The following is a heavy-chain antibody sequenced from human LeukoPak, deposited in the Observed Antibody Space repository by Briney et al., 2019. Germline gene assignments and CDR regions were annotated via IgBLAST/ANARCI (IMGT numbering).Heavy chain of an antibody. J-gene: IGHJ3*02. CDR3: AKYDSSGPKDAFDI. V-gene: IGHV4-38-2*01. CDR1: GHSISSGYY. D-gene: IGHD3-22*01. CDR2: IYHSGST. Sequence: SETLSLTCAVSGHSISSGYYWGWIRQPPGKGLEWIGSIYHSGSTYYNPSLKSRVTISVDTSKNQFSLKLSSVTAADTAVYYCAKYDSSGPKDAFDIWGQGTMVTVSS.